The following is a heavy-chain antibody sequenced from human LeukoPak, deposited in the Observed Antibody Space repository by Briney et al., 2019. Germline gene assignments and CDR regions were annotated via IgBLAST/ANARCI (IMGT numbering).Heavy chain of an antibody. V-gene: IGHV3-48*03. D-gene: IGHD3-10*02. Sequence: PGGSLRLSCAASGFIFSSYEMNWVRQAPGKGLEWVSYISSSGSTVYYADSVKGRFTISRDNAKNSLYLQMNSLRAEDTAVYYCAELGITMIGGVWGKGTTVTISS. J-gene: IGHJ6*04. CDR2: ISSSGSTV. CDR1: GFIFSSYE. CDR3: AELGITMIGGV.